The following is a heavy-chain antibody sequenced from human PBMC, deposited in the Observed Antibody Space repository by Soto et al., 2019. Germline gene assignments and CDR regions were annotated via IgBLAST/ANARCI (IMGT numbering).Heavy chain of an antibody. D-gene: IGHD4-17*01. V-gene: IGHV3-23*01. CDR1: GFTFSSYA. J-gene: IGHJ4*02. CDR3: ATDGDDERGGGYYFDY. Sequence: EVQLLESGGGLVQPGGSLRLSCAASGFTFSSYAMSWVRQAPGKGLEWVSAISGSGGSTYYADSVKGRFTISRDNSKNTLYLQMDSLRAEDTAVYYCATDGDDERGGGYYFDYWGQGTLVTVSS. CDR2: ISGSGGST.